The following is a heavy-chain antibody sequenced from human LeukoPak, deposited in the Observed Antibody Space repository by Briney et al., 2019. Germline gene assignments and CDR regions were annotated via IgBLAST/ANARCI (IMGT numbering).Heavy chain of an antibody. CDR2: ISDSAGIA. V-gene: IGHV3-23*01. D-gene: IGHD2-21*02. CDR3: ASHRIYCGGDCYGDY. CDR1: GFTFSSYA. J-gene: IGHJ4*02. Sequence: PGGSLRLSCTASGFTFSSYAMSWVRQAPGRGLEWVSAISDSAGIAYYADSVKGRFTISRDNAKNSLYLQMNSLRDEDTAVYYCASHRIYCGGDCYGDYWGQGTLVTVSS.